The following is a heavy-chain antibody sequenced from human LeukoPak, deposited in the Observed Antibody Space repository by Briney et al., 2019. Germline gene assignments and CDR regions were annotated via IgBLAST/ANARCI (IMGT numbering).Heavy chain of an antibody. CDR1: GYTFTSYA. CDR2: IIPIFGTA. J-gene: IGHJ6*03. V-gene: IGHV1-69*13. D-gene: IGHD5/OR15-5a*01. Sequence: GASVKVSCKASGYTFTSYAISWVRQAPGQGLEWMGGIIPIFGTANYAQKFQGRVTITADESTSTAYMELSSLRSEDTAVYYCARGVSGDYYYYYMDVWGKGTTVTVSS. CDR3: ARGVSGDYYYYYMDV.